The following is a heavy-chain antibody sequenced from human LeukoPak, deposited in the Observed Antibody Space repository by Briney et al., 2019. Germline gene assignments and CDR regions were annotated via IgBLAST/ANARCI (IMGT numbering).Heavy chain of an antibody. CDR1: GFTFNNYG. CDR3: ARDLGSGANSGGWFDP. CDR2: ISYDGSNK. J-gene: IGHJ5*02. D-gene: IGHD4-23*01. Sequence: PGRSLRLSCAASGFTFNNYGMHWVRQAPGKGLEWVAVISYDGSNKYYADSVKGRFTISRDNSKSTLYLQMNSLRAEDTAVYYCARDLGSGANSGGWFDPWGQEPWSPSPQ. V-gene: IGHV3-30*03.